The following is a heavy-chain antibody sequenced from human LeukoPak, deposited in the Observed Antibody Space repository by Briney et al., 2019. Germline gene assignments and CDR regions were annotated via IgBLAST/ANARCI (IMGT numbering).Heavy chain of an antibody. D-gene: IGHD2-15*01. CDR1: GFTFRNHA. J-gene: IGHJ4*02. V-gene: IGHV3-30*04. Sequence: GGSLRLSCAASGFTFRNHAMHWARQAPGKGLEWVAVISYDGRNKYYADSVKGRFTISRDNSKNTLYVQMNSLRPEDTAVYYCAREEYSMHFFDYWGQGTLVTVPS. CDR3: AREEYSMHFFDY. CDR2: ISYDGRNK.